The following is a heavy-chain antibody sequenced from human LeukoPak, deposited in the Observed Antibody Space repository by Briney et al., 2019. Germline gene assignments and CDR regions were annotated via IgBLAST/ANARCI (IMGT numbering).Heavy chain of an antibody. J-gene: IGHJ4*02. CDR1: GFSLSTGGVV. Sequence: SGPTLVKPTQTLTLTCTFSGFSLSTGGVVVAWIRQPPGKALEWLALIYWDDDKRYSPSLKSRLTITKDTSQSQVVLTTTDMDPVDTATYYCAHFDTSIANDYWGQGTLVTVSS. V-gene: IGHV2-5*02. CDR3: AHFDTSIANDY. D-gene: IGHD2-21*01. CDR2: IYWDDDK.